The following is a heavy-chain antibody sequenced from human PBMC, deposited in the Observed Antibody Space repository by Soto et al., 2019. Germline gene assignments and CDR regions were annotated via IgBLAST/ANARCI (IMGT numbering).Heavy chain of an antibody. V-gene: IGHV1-18*01. J-gene: IGHJ5*02. CDR1: GYTFTSYG. CDR3: AREKNLIAVAGWSFDP. CDR2: ISAYNGNT. Sequence: ASVKLSCKASGYTFTSYGISWVRQAPGQGLEWMGWISAYNGNTNYAQKLQGRVTMTTDTSTSTAYMELNSLRAEDTAVYYCAREKNLIAVAGWSFDPWGQGTLVTVSS. D-gene: IGHD6-19*01.